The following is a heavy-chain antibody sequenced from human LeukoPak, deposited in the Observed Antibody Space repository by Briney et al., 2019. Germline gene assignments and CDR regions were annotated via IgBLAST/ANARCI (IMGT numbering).Heavy chain of an antibody. D-gene: IGHD3-16*01. Sequence: KTSETLSLTCTVSGGSISSSSYYWGWIRQPPGKGLEWIGSIYYSGSTYYNPSLKSRVTISVDTSKNQFSLKLGSLTAPDTAGYYWGRQIPGGGGVPNWFDPWGQGTLVTVSS. CDR1: GGSISSSSYY. CDR3: GRQIPGGGGVPNWFDP. CDR2: IYYSGST. J-gene: IGHJ5*02. V-gene: IGHV4-39*01.